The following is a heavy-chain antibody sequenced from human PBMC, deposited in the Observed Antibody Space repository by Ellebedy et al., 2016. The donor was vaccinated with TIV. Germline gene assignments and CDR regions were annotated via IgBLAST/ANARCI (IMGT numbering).Heavy chain of an antibody. CDR3: ARAPTVTSVFDC. CDR1: GFTISNNY. Sequence: GESLKISCAASGFTISNNYMSWARQAPGKGLEWVAILHSGGTTFYADSVKGRFTISRDSSKNTLYLQMNSLRVEDTAVYYCARAPTVTSVFDCWGQGTLVTVSS. D-gene: IGHD4-17*01. J-gene: IGHJ4*02. CDR2: LHSGGTT. V-gene: IGHV3-53*01.